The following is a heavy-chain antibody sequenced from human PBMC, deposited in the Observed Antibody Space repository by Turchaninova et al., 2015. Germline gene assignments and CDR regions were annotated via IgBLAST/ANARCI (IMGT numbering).Heavy chain of an antibody. Sequence: IQPGGSLRLSCAASGFTVSSNYMSWVRQAPGKGLEWVSVIYSGGSTYYADSVKGRFTISRDNSKNTLYRQMNSLRAEDTAVDYCARGGTSGWYGGFDYWGQGTLVTVSS. V-gene: IGHV3-53*01. CDR1: GFTVSSNY. D-gene: IGHD6-19*01. CDR2: IYSGGST. CDR3: ARGGTSGWYGGFDY. J-gene: IGHJ4*02.